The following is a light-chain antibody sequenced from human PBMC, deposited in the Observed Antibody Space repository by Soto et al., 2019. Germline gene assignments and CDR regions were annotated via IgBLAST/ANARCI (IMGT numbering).Light chain of an antibody. CDR2: DAY. V-gene: IGKV1-33*01. J-gene: IGKJ3*01. CDR3: QKSDHLPL. Sequence: DIQMTQSPSSLSASVGDRVTIACQASQDISNYLNWYQQKPGQPPKLVIYDAYNLETGVPSTFSGNGYGTDFTFTISSLRPEDIATYYCQKSDHLPLFGPGTKVDI. CDR1: QDISNY.